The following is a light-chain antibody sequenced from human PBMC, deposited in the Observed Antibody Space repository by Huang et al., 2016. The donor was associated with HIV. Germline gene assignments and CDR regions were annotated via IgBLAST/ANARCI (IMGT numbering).Light chain of an antibody. CDR3: QQTYTTPIT. Sequence: DFQMTQSPSSLSASVGDRVTITCRASQTISTYINWYQQKPGKVPKLLIYAASNLQRGVPSRFSGGGSGADFTLTISSLQPEDFATYYCQQTYTTPITFGQGTRLEIK. J-gene: IGKJ5*01. V-gene: IGKV1-39*01. CDR1: QTISTY. CDR2: AAS.